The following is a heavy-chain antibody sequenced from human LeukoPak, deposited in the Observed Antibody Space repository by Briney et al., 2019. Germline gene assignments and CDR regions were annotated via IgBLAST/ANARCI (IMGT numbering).Heavy chain of an antibody. J-gene: IGHJ4*02. Sequence: SETLSLTCTVSGGSISSSSYSWGWIRQPPGKGLEWIGSISYSGSTYYNPSLKSRVTFSVDTSKNQFSLKLSSVTAADTAVYYCARISGWPYRYYFDYWGQGTLVTVSS. CDR3: ARISGWPYRYYFDY. V-gene: IGHV4-39*01. CDR1: GGSISSSSYS. CDR2: ISYSGST. D-gene: IGHD6-19*01.